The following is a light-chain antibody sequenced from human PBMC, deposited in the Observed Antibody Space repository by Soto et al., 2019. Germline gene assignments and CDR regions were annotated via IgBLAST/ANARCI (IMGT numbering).Light chain of an antibody. CDR3: CSSAGSSTLGV. Sequence: QSVLTQPASVSGSPGQSITISCTGTSSDVGSYNLVSWYQQHPGKAPKLMIYEGSKRPSGVSNRFSGSKSGNTASLTISGLQAEDEADYYCCSSAGSSTLGVFGGGTKLTVL. CDR2: EGS. CDR1: SSDVGSYNL. V-gene: IGLV2-23*01. J-gene: IGLJ2*01.